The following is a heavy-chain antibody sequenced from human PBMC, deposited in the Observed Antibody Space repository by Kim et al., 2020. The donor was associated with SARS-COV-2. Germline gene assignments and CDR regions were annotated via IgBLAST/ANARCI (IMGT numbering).Heavy chain of an antibody. CDR2: SYYTGST. D-gene: IGHD1-26*01. CDR3: ARGIHIVGAALDY. CDR1: GGSISSYY. V-gene: IGHV4-59*01. Sequence: SETLSLTCTVSGGSISSYYWSWIRQPPGKGLEWIGYSYYTGSTNYNPSLKSRVTISVDTKNQFSLKLNSVTAADTAVYYCARGIHIVGAALDYWGQGTLVTVSS. J-gene: IGHJ4*02.